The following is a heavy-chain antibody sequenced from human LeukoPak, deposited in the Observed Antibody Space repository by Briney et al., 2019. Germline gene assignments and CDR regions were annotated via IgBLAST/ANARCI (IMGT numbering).Heavy chain of an antibody. V-gene: IGHV3-30*04. CDR1: GFTFSSYA. Sequence: AGGSLKLSCAAPGFTFSSYAMHRVRQARGKGLEWVEVISYDGSNKYYADSVKGRFTISRDNSKNTLYLQMNSLRAEDTAVYYCASGRVVTARNFDYWGQGTLVTVSS. J-gene: IGHJ4*02. CDR2: ISYDGSNK. CDR3: ASGRVVTARNFDY. D-gene: IGHD2-21*02.